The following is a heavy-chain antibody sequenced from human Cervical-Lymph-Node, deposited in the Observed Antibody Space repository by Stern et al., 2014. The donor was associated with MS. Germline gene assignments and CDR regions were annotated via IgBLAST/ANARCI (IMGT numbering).Heavy chain of an antibody. D-gene: IGHD6-19*01. V-gene: IGHV1-18*04. CDR1: GYTFTSYG. Sequence: QVQPVQSGAEVKKPGASVKGSCKASGYTFTSYGISWVRQAPGQGLEWNRRHSAYNGNTNYAQKLQGRVTMTTDTSTSTAYMELRSLRSDDTAVYYCAREAVAGTLGYWGQGTLVTVSS. J-gene: IGHJ4*02. CDR3: AREAVAGTLGY. CDR2: HSAYNGNT.